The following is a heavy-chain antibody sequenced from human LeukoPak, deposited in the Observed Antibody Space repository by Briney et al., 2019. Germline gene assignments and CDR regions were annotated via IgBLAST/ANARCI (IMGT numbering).Heavy chain of an antibody. CDR3: ARDGNAFDI. Sequence: SESLSLTCTVSGGSISSYYWSWIRQPPGKGLEWIGYIYYSGSTNYNPSLKSRVTISVDTSKNQFSLKLSSVTAADTAVYYCARDGNAFDIWGQGTMVTVSS. J-gene: IGHJ3*02. V-gene: IGHV4-59*01. CDR2: IYYSGST. CDR1: GGSISSYY.